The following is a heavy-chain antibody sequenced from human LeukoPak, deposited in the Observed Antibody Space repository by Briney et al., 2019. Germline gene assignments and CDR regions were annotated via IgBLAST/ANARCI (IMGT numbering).Heavy chain of an antibody. CDR1: GGSISGYY. V-gene: IGHV4-59*01. CDR3: ARESAYSGWFDY. J-gene: IGHJ4*02. Sequence: PETLSLTCTVSGGSISGYYWSWIRQPPGKGLEWIAYIHYRGSTDYNPSLKSRVTISVDTSKNQFSLKVNSVTAADTAFYYCARESAYSGWFDYWGQGTLVTVSS. D-gene: IGHD6-19*01. CDR2: IHYRGST.